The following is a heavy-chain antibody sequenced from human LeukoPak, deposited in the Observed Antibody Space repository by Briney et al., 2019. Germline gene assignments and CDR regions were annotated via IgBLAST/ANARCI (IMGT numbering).Heavy chain of an antibody. D-gene: IGHD3-3*01. CDR2: IIPIFGTA. CDR3: ARDKTNYDFWSGYYPNWFDP. J-gene: IGHJ5*02. V-gene: IGHV1-69*01. Sequence: SVKVSCKASGGTFSSYAISWVRQAPGQGLEWMGGIIPIFGTANYAQKFQGRVTITADESTSTAYMELSSLRSEDTAVYYCARDKTNYDFWSGYYPNWFDPWGQETLVTVSS. CDR1: GGTFSSYA.